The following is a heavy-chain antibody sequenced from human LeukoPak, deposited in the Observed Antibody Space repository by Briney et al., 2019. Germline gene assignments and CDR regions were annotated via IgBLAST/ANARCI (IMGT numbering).Heavy chain of an antibody. CDR2: ISSSSSYI. Sequence: GGSLRLSCAASGFTFSSYSMNWVRRAPGKGLEWVSSISSSSSYIYYADSVKGRFTISRDNAKNSLYLQMNSLRAEDTAVYYCAREVYSESGGYYSDYWGQGTLVTVSS. D-gene: IGHD5-18*01. J-gene: IGHJ4*02. CDR3: AREVYSESGGYYSDY. V-gene: IGHV3-21*01. CDR1: GFTFSSYS.